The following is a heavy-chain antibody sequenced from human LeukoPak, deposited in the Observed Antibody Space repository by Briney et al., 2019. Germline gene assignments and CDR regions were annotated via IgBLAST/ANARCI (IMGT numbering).Heavy chain of an antibody. CDR3: ARWDYYDSSGLAFDI. J-gene: IGHJ3*02. Sequence: GGSLRLSCAASGFTFNNYNMDWVRQASGKGLEWVSSISRSSSYIYYADSVRGRFTISRDNAKNSLYLQMNSLRAEDTAVYYCARWDYYDSSGLAFDIWGQGTRVTVSS. CDR1: GFTFNNYN. V-gene: IGHV3-21*01. CDR2: ISRSSSYI. D-gene: IGHD3-22*01.